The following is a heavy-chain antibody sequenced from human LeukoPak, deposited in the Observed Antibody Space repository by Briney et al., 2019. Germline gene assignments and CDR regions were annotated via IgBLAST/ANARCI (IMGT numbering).Heavy chain of an antibody. Sequence: ASVKLSCKASGYTFTSYGISWVRQAPGQGHEWMGWIRADSGNTNYAQKLQGRITMTTDTSTSTVYMELGSLRSDVTAVYYCARGCSSTVCNSPVDHWGQGTLVTVSS. CDR1: GYTFTSYG. V-gene: IGHV1-18*01. D-gene: IGHD2-2*01. J-gene: IGHJ4*02. CDR2: IRADSGNT. CDR3: ARGCSSTVCNSPVDH.